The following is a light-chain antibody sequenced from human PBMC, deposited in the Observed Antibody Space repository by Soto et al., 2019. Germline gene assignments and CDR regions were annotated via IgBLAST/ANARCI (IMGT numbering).Light chain of an antibody. Sequence: DIVMTQSPDSLAVSLGARATINCKSSQSVLHSSHNENYLVWYQQKPGQPPKLLIYWASTRESGVPDRFSGSGSGTDFTLTISSLQAEDVAVYYCQQYYSTPYTFGQGTKLEIK. J-gene: IGKJ2*01. CDR2: WAS. CDR3: QQYYSTPYT. V-gene: IGKV4-1*01. CDR1: QSVLHSSHNENY.